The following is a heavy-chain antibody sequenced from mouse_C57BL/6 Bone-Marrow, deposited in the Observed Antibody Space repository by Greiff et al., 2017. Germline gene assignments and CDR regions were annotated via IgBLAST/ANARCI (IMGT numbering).Heavy chain of an antibody. CDR3: ASSYYGKSYGDYAMDY. D-gene: IGHD1-1*01. Sequence: EVQLQESGPGLVKPSQSLSLTCSVTGYSITSGYYWNWIRQFPGNKLEWMGYISYDGSNNYNPSLKNRISITRDTSKNQFFLKLNSVTTEDTATYYCASSYYGKSYGDYAMDYWGQGTSVTVSS. V-gene: IGHV3-6*01. CDR2: ISYDGSN. CDR1: GYSITSGYY. J-gene: IGHJ4*01.